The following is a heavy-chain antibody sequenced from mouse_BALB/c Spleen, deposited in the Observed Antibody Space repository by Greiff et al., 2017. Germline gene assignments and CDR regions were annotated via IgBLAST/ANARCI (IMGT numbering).Heavy chain of an antibody. D-gene: IGHD2-4*01. CDR2: IDPANGNT. CDR1: GFNIKDTY. J-gene: IGHJ2*01. CDR3: APIYYDYDDFDY. Sequence: EVQLVESGAELVKPGASVKLSCTASGFNIKDTYMHWVKQRPEQGLEWIGRIDPANGNTKYDPKFQGKATITADTSSNTAYLQLSSLTSEDTAVYYCAPIYYDYDDFDYWGQGTTLTVSS. V-gene: IGHV14-3*02.